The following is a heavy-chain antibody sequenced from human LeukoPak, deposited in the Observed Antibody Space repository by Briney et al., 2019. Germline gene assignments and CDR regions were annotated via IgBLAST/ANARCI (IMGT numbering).Heavy chain of an antibody. D-gene: IGHD3-22*01. CDR1: GGSLSSYY. CDR3: ARVSDSYYDSSGYYYFDY. Sequence: PSETLSLTCTVSGGSLSSYYWSWIRQPAGKGLEWIGRIYTSGSTNYNPSLKSRVTMSVHTSKNQFSPKLSSVTAADTAVYYCARVSDSYYDSSGYYYFDYWGQGTLVTVSS. CDR2: IYTSGST. V-gene: IGHV4-4*07. J-gene: IGHJ4*02.